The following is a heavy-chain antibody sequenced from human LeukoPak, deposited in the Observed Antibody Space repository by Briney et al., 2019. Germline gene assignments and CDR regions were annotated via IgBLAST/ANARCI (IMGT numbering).Heavy chain of an antibody. CDR3: ARDQGSTMLDY. Sequence: SQTLSLTCDISGDSISSHSAAWNWLRQSPSRGLEWLGRTFYRSKWSSEYAVSVKRRIAINPDTSKNQFSLQLNSVTPEDTAVYYCARDQGSTMLDYWGQGTLVTVSS. CDR1: GDSISSHSAA. J-gene: IGHJ4*02. CDR2: TFYRSKWSS. D-gene: IGHD2-15*01. V-gene: IGHV6-1*01.